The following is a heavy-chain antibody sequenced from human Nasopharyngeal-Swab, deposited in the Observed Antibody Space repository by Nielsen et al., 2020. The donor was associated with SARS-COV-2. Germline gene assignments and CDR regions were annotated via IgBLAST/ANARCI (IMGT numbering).Heavy chain of an antibody. CDR3: AKDLDWNWYFDL. D-gene: IGHD1-1*01. V-gene: IGHV3-53*01. CDR2: IYSGGST. Sequence: GGSLRLSCAASGFTVTSNYMSWVRQAPGKGLEWVSAIYSGGSTYYADSVKGRFTISRDNSKNTLYLQMNSLRAEDTAVYYCAKDLDWNWYFDLWGRGTLVTVSS. J-gene: IGHJ2*01. CDR1: GFTVTSNY.